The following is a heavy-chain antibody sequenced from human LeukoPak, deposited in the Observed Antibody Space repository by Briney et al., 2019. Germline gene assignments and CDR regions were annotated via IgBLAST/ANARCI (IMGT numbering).Heavy chain of an antibody. J-gene: IGHJ5*02. CDR3: ARGGAVAGRYNWFDP. D-gene: IGHD6-19*01. Sequence: PSETLSLTCAVYGGSFSSYYWSWIRQPPGKGLEWIGYIYYSGSTNYNPSLKSRVTISVDTSKNQFSLKLSSVTAADTAVYYCARGGAVAGRYNWFDPWGQGTLVTVSS. CDR1: GGSFSSYY. CDR2: IYYSGST. V-gene: IGHV4-59*08.